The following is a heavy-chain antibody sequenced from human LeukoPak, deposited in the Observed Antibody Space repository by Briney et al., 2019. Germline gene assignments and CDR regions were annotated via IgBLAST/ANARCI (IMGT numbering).Heavy chain of an antibody. Sequence: SETLSLTCAVSGGSFSGYYWSWIRQPPGKGLEWIGEINHSGSTNYNPSLKSRVTISVDTSKNQFSLKLSSVTAADTAVYYCARARVVVAAEYYYGMDVWGQGTTVTVSS. V-gene: IGHV4-34*01. CDR2: INHSGST. J-gene: IGHJ6*02. CDR3: ARARVVVAAEYYYGMDV. CDR1: GGSFSGYY. D-gene: IGHD2-15*01.